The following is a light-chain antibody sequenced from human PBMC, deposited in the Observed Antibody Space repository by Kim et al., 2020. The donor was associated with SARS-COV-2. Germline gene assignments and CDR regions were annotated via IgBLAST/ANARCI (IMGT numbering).Light chain of an antibody. V-gene: IGLV2-14*03. CDR2: DVT. Sequence: QSALTQPASVSGSPGQSITISCTGTSSDVGAYNYVSWYQQHPGKAPKLMIDDVTNRPSGVSTRFSGSKSGNTASLTISGLQAEDEADYSCTSYTSSGTQVFGGGTKLTVL. CDR3: TSYTSSGTQV. CDR1: SSDVGAYNY. J-gene: IGLJ3*02.